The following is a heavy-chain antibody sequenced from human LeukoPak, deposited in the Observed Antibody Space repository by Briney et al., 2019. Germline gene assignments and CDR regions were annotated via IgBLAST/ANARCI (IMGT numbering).Heavy chain of an antibody. CDR1: GLTFSNYA. CDR3: AKGRASSVTTAYFDY. CDR2: ISGSGGST. J-gene: IGHJ4*02. D-gene: IGHD3-22*01. Sequence: GGSLRLSCVASGLTFSNYAMSWVRQAPGKGLEWVSAISGSGGSTYYADSVKGRFTISRDNSKNTLYLQMNSLRAEDTAVYYCAKGRASSVTTAYFDYWGQGTLVTVSS. V-gene: IGHV3-23*01.